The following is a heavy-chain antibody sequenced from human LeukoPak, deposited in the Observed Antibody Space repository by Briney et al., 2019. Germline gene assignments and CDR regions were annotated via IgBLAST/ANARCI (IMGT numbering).Heavy chain of an antibody. V-gene: IGHV1-46*01. D-gene: IGHD5-18*01. J-gene: IGHJ4*02. CDR2: INPSSGST. CDR3: ARVLGAHRYGSIDH. Sequence: ASVKVSCKASGYTLSTYYMYWVRQAPGQGLEWMGIINPSSGSTSYAQKFQGRVTMTRDTSTSTVYMELSSLRSEDTAIYYCARVLGAHRYGSIDHWGQGTLVTVSS. CDR1: GYTLSTYY.